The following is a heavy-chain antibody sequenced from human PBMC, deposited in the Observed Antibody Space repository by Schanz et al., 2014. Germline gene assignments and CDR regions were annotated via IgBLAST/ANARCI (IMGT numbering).Heavy chain of an antibody. CDR2: IKKDGSEK. CDR1: GFTFSGFW. Sequence: EVQLAESVGGLVQPGGSLRLSCAASGFTFSGFWMTWVRQAPGKGLEWVANIKKDGSEKYYVDSVKGRFTISRDNAKNSLFLQMNSLRPEDTAVYYCARPALWFGDNCFDPWGQGTLVTVSS. D-gene: IGHD3-10*01. V-gene: IGHV3-7*01. CDR3: ARPALWFGDNCFDP. J-gene: IGHJ5*02.